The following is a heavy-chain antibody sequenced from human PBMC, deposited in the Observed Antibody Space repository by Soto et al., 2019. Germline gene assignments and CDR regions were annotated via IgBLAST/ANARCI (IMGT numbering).Heavy chain of an antibody. D-gene: IGHD4-17*01. CDR2: IKQDGSEK. CDR3: ARVLSYDYGDCFDY. V-gene: IGHV3-7*04. J-gene: IGHJ4*02. Sequence: GGSLRLSCAASGFTFSSYWMSWVRQAPGKGLEWVANIKQDGSEKYYVDSVKGRFTISRDNAKNSLYLQMNSLRAEDTAVYYCARVLSYDYGDCFDYWGQGTLVTVSS. CDR1: GFTFSSYW.